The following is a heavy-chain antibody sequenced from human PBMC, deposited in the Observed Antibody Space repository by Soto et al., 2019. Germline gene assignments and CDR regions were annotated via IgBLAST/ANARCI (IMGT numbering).Heavy chain of an antibody. CDR1: RGNVNIGTYY. J-gene: IGHJ4*02. D-gene: IGHD2-21*01. V-gene: IGHV4-61*01. CDR3: TRGGDAYKNGH. CDR2: IHYSGST. Sequence: SETLSLTCSLPRGNVNIGTYYWSCIRQHPGKGLEWIGCIHYSGSTNYNPSLMSRVTMSVDTSKNLFSLKLTSVNAADTAVYYCTRGGDAYKNGHWGQGALVTVSS.